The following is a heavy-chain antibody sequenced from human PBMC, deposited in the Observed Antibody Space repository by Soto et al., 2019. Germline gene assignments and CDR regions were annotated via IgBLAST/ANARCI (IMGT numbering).Heavy chain of an antibody. CDR1: GGSISSGGYY. V-gene: IGHV4-31*03. D-gene: IGHD5-18*01. Sequence: SETLSLTCTVSGGSISSGGYYWSWIRQHPGKGLEWIGYIYYSGSTYYNPSLKSRVTISVDTSKNQFSLKLSSVTAADTAVYYCARDGHPLGPGYSYGFLGYYYYYGMDVWGQGTTVTVSS. CDR3: ARDGHPLGPGYSYGFLGYYYYYGMDV. J-gene: IGHJ6*02. CDR2: IYYSGST.